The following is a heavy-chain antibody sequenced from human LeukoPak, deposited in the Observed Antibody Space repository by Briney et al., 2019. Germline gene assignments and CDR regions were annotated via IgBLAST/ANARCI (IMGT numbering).Heavy chain of an antibody. J-gene: IGHJ4*02. V-gene: IGHV4-39*07. Sequence: SQTLSLTCTVSGGSINSSSYYWGWIRQPPGKGLEWIGSIYYSENTYYNPSLKSRVTISIDTSKNQFSLKLTSVTAADRAVYYCATEWGSRGSYYYWGQGTLVTVSS. CDR1: GGSINSSSYY. CDR3: ATEWGSRGSYYY. CDR2: IYYSENT. D-gene: IGHD2-15*01.